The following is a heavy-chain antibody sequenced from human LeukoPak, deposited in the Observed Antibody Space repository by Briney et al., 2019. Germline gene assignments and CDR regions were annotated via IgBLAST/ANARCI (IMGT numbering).Heavy chain of an antibody. D-gene: IGHD3-22*01. V-gene: IGHV1-2*06. CDR3: ARAYYDSSGYFGWGTDYYYYYMDV. CDR2: IHPKSGGA. Sequence: ASVKVSCKASGYTFTANYIHWVRQAPGQGLEWVGRIHPKSGGANYAQKFRDRATLTRDTSINTAYMELSGLRSDDAAVYYCARAYYDSSGYFGWGTDYYYYYMDVWGEGTTVTISS. CDR1: GYTFTANY. J-gene: IGHJ6*03.